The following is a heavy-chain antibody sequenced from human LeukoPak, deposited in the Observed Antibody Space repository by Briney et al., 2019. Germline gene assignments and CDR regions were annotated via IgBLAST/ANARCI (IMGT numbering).Heavy chain of an antibody. Sequence: ASVKVSCKASGYTFTSYYMHWVRQAPGQGLEWMGWINPNSGGTNYAQKFQGRVTMTRDTSISTAYMELSRLRSDDTAVYYCARGGIVGATYNWFDPWGQGTLVTVSS. CDR1: GYTFTSYY. J-gene: IGHJ5*02. V-gene: IGHV1-2*02. CDR2: INPNSGGT. CDR3: ARGGIVGATYNWFDP. D-gene: IGHD1-26*01.